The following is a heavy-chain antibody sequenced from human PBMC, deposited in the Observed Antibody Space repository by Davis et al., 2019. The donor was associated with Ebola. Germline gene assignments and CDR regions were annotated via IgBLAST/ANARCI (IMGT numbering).Heavy chain of an antibody. V-gene: IGHV4-38-2*02. D-gene: IGHD6-13*01. CDR2: IYHSGST. Sequence: MPSETLSLTCTVSGYSISSGYYWGWIRQPPGKGLEWIGSIYHSGSTYYNPSLKSRVTISVDTSKNQFSLKLSSVTAADTAVYYCARDVGLAAAGTGFDYWGQGALVTVSS. CDR3: ARDVGLAAAGTGFDY. CDR1: GYSISSGYY. J-gene: IGHJ4*02.